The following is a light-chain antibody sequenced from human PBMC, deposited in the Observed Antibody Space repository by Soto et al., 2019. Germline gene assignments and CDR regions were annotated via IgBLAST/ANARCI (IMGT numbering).Light chain of an antibody. V-gene: IGLV2-14*01. CDR3: ISYIPSTTTHWV. Sequence: QSALTQPASVSGSPGQSITISCTGTNSDVCGYERVSWYQHHPGKAPKLLIFEVYNRPSGISARFSGSKSGDTASLTISGLQAEDEADYYCISYIPSTTTHWVFGGGTKLTVL. CDR1: NSDVCGYER. J-gene: IGLJ3*02. CDR2: EVY.